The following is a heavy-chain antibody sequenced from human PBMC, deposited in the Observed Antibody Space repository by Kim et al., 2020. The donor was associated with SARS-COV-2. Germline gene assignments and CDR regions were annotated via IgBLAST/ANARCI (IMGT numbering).Heavy chain of an antibody. CDR2: TYYRSKWYN. V-gene: IGHV6-1*01. J-gene: IGHJ6*02. Sequence: SQTLSLTCAISGDSVSSNSAAWNWIRQSPSRGLEWLGRTYYRSKWYNDYAVSVKSRITINPDTTKNQFSLQLNSVTPEYTAVYYCAREPWIQLWPYYYYGMDVWGQGTTVTVSS. D-gene: IGHD5-18*01. CDR3: AREPWIQLWPYYYYGMDV. CDR1: GDSVSSNSAA.